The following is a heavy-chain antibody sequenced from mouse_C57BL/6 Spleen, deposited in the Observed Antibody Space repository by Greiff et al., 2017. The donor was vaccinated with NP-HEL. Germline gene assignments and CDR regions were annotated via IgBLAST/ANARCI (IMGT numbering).Heavy chain of an antibody. CDR1: GYTFTSYW. J-gene: IGHJ2*01. V-gene: IGHV1-72*01. CDR2: IDPNSGGT. CDR3: ARFTTVVEYYFDY. Sequence: QVHVKQPGAELVKPGASVKLSCKASGYTFTSYWMHWVKQRPGRGLEWIGRIDPNSGGTKYNEKFKSKATLTVDKPSSTAYMQLSSLTSEDSAVYYCARFTTVVEYYFDYWGQGTTLTVSS. D-gene: IGHD1-1*01.